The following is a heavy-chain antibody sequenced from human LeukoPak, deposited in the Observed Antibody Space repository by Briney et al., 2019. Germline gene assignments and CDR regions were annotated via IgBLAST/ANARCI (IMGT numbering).Heavy chain of an antibody. CDR3: ARVPNPGGNITMVRDYYYYYYYMDV. CDR1: GYTFTSYG. Sequence: ASVKVSCKASGYTFTSYGISWVRQAPGQGLEWMGWISAYNGNTNYAQKLQGRVTMTTDTSTSTAYMELRSLRSDDTAVYYCARVPNPGGNITMVRDYYYYYYYMDVWGKGTTVTVSS. CDR2: ISAYNGNT. V-gene: IGHV1-18*01. J-gene: IGHJ6*03. D-gene: IGHD3-10*01.